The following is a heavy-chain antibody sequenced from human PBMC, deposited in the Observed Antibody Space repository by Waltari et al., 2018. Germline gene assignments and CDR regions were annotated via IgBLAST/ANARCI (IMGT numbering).Heavy chain of an antibody. V-gene: IGHV4-59*01. D-gene: IGHD3-22*01. J-gene: IGHJ5*01. CDR2: IYYSGST. CDR1: SGSLRSYY. Sequence: QVQLQESGPGLVRPSETLSLTCTVSSGSLRSYYWTWTRQPPGKGLEWVGYIYYSGSTSYNPSLKSRVTMSVDTSMDKFSLKLSSVTAADTAIYYCARLLYDSSGYWFDSWGQGTLVTVSS. CDR3: ARLLYDSSGYWFDS.